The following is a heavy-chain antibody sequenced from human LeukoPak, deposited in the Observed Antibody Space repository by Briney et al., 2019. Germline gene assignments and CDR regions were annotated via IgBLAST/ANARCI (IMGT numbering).Heavy chain of an antibody. V-gene: IGHV4-61*02. CDR2: IYTSGST. CDR1: GGSISSGSYY. Sequence: SQTLSLTCTVSGGSISSGSYYWSWIRQPAGKGLEWIGRIYTSGSTNYNPSLKSRVTISVDTSKNQFSLKLSSVTAADTAVYYCAREKGSSGWTSYYYYYMDVWGKGTTGTVSS. CDR3: AREKGSSGWTSYYYYYMDV. D-gene: IGHD6-19*01. J-gene: IGHJ6*03.